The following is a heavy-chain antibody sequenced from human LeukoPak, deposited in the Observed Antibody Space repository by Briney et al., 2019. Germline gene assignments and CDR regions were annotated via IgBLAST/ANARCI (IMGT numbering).Heavy chain of an antibody. J-gene: IGHJ3*02. CDR1: GLTLSSYW. V-gene: IGHV3-7*01. Sequence: GGSLSLSCAASGLTLSSYWTTWVSPAPGRVREWVAYIKPDGSEKIYMDSVKGRFTIPRDTAKNSTYLQMNSHIATHPVVTFVAGHYVSSGYRVDVFDIWGQGTMVTVSS. CDR2: IKPDGSEK. D-gene: IGHD3-22*01. CDR3: AGHYVSSGYRVDVFDI.